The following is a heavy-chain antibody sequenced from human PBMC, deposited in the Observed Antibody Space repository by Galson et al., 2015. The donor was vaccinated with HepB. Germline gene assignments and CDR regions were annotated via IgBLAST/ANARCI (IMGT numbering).Heavy chain of an antibody. CDR2: IYWDGNE. J-gene: IGHJ4*02. D-gene: IGHD5/OR15-5a*01. CDR3: ARRGYSVHDLGFDF. CDR1: GFSLSSDGVG. V-gene: IGHV2-5*02. Sequence: PALVKPTQTLTLTCNFSGFSLSSDGVGVGVGWIRQPPGKALEWLAVIYWDGNERYSPSLESRLRITKDTSKNQVVLTMTKMAPVDTATYFCARRGYSVHDLGFDFWGRGTLVTVSS.